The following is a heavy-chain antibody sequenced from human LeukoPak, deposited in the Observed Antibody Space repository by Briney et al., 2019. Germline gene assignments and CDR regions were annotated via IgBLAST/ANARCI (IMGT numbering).Heavy chain of an antibody. V-gene: IGHV3-30*02. J-gene: IGHJ4*02. Sequence: GGSLRLSCAASGFTFSSYGMHWVRQAPGKGLEWVAFIRYDGSNKYNVDSVKGRFTISRDNSKNTLYVQMNSLRAEDTAVYYCAKDPSFASGWPRSFDYWGQGTLVTVSS. CDR3: AKDPSFASGWPRSFDY. D-gene: IGHD2-15*01. CDR1: GFTFSSYG. CDR2: IRYDGSNK.